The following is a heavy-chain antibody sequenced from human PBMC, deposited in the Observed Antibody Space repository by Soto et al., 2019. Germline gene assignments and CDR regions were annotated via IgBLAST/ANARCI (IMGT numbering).Heavy chain of an antibody. D-gene: IGHD4-17*01. Sequence: QVQLVQSGAEVKKPGASVKVSCKTSGYTFAASYIHWIRQAPGQGLEWMGWINPTSGGTVYTQNLQDRVTMTRDTSISTAYMELRRLNSDDTAVYYCARDPDYGDYWGYFFDSWGQGTPVTVSS. CDR3: ARDPDYGDYWGYFFDS. CDR1: GYTFAASY. J-gene: IGHJ4*02. CDR2: INPTSGGT. V-gene: IGHV1-2*02.